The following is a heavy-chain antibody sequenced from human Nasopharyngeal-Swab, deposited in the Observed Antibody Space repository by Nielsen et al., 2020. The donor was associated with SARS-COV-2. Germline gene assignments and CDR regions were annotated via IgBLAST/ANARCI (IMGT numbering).Heavy chain of an antibody. Sequence: SVKVSCKASGGTFSSYAISWVRQAPGQGLGWMGGIIPIFGTANYAQKFQGRVTITADESTSTAYMELSSLRSEDTAVYYCARERLGAFDIWGQGTMVTVSS. D-gene: IGHD3-16*01. CDR3: ARERLGAFDI. CDR1: GGTFSSYA. CDR2: IIPIFGTA. J-gene: IGHJ3*02. V-gene: IGHV1-69*13.